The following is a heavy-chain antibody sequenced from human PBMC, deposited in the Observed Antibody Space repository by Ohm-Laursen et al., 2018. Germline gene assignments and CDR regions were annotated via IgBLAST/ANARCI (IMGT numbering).Heavy chain of an antibody. CDR2: INHSGST. J-gene: IGHJ4*02. D-gene: IGHD3-22*01. CDR1: SATINLHY. Sequence: SETLSLTCTVSSATINLHYWSWIRQSPGRGLEWIGYINHSGSTNYNPSLKSRVTISVDTSKNHFFLKMSSVTAADTAVYYCARRNYYDSSGTLGHFDYWGQGTLVTVSS. V-gene: IGHV4-59*08. CDR3: ARRNYYDSSGTLGHFDY.